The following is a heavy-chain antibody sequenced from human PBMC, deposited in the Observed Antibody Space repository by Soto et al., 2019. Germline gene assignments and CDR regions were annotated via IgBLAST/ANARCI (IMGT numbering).Heavy chain of an antibody. CDR2: IIPIFGTA. CDR3: ARAPHGRRKPRPWEYSSSSSSPLWEYYFDY. J-gene: IGHJ4*02. V-gene: IGHV1-69*13. D-gene: IGHD6-6*01. Sequence: ASVKVSCKASGGTFSSYAISWVRQAPGQGLEWMGGIIPIFGTANYAQKFQGRVTITADESTSTAYMELSSLRSEDTAVYYCARAPHGRRKPRPWEYSSSSSSPLWEYYFDYWGQGTLVTVSS. CDR1: GGTFSSYA.